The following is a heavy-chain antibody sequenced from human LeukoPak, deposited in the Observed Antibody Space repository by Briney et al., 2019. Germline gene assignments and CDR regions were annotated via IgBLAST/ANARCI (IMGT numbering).Heavy chain of an antibody. CDR2: FDPEDGET. Sequence: ASVKVSCKVSGYTLTELSMHWVRQAPGKGLEWMGGFDPEDGETIYAQKFQGRVTMTRDTSISTAYTELSRLRSDDTAVYYCARELIVGATIGDAFDIWGQGTMVTVSS. D-gene: IGHD1-26*01. V-gene: IGHV1-24*01. CDR3: ARELIVGATIGDAFDI. J-gene: IGHJ3*02. CDR1: GYTLTELS.